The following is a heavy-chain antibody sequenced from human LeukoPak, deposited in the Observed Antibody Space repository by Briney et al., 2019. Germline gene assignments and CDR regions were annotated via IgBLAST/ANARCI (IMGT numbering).Heavy chain of an antibody. Sequence: EASVKVSCKASGYTFTSYGISWVRQAPGQGLEWMGWISAYNGSTNYAQKLQGRVTMTTDTSTSTAYMELSSLRSEDTAVYYCARSTTVTSYYYGMDVWGQGTTATVSS. CDR1: GYTFTSYG. J-gene: IGHJ6*02. CDR3: ARSTTVTSYYYGMDV. CDR2: ISAYNGST. D-gene: IGHD4-11*01. V-gene: IGHV1-18*01.